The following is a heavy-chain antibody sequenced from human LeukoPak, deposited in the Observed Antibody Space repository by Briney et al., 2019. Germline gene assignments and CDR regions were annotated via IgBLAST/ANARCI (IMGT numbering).Heavy chain of an antibody. CDR2: ISGDGGST. J-gene: IGHJ6*02. D-gene: IGHD5-12*01. CDR3: AKDIASSGYRYGMDV. Sequence: GGSLRLSCAASGFTFDDYAMHWVRQAPGKGLEWVSLISGDGGSTYYAYSVKGRFTISRDNSKNSLYLQMNSLRTEDTALYYCAKDIASSGYRYGMDVWGQGTTVTVSS. CDR1: GFTFDDYA. V-gene: IGHV3-43*02.